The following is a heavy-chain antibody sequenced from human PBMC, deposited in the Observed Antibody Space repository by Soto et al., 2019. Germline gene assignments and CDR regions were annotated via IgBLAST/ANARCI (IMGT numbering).Heavy chain of an antibody. V-gene: IGHV1-2*04. CDR2: INPNSGGT. Sequence: ASVKVSCKASGYTFTGYYMHWVRQAPGQGLEWMGWINPNSGGTNYAQKFQGWVTMTRDTPISTAYMELSRLRSDDTAVYYCARGDVVVVAATRDYYYYGMDVWGQGTTVTVSS. J-gene: IGHJ6*02. CDR3: ARGDVVVVAATRDYYYYGMDV. D-gene: IGHD2-15*01. CDR1: GYTFTGYY.